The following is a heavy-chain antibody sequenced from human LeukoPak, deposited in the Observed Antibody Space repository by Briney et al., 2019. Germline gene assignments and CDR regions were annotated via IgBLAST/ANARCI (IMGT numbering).Heavy chain of an antibody. J-gene: IGHJ6*02. CDR1: GFTFSSYA. V-gene: IGHV3-23*01. Sequence: GGSLRLSCAASGFTFSSYAMSWVRQAPGKGLEWVSAISGSGGSTYYADSVKGRFTISRDNSKNTLYLQMISLRAEDTAVYYCAKIQIRITMVREPYGMDVWGQGTTVTVSS. CDR3: AKIQIRITMVREPYGMDV. D-gene: IGHD3-10*01. CDR2: ISGSGGST.